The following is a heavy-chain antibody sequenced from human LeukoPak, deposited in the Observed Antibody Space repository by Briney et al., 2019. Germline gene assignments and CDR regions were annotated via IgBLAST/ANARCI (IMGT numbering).Heavy chain of an antibody. J-gene: IGHJ3*01. CDR3: ARGLQVAFDV. CDR2: TYYRSKWYN. Sequence: SQTLSLTCAISGDSVSSNSVAWNWIRQSPSRGLEWLGRTYYRSKWYNDYAVSLKSRITVTPDTSKNQFSLQLNSVTPEDTAVYYCARGLQVAFDVWGQGTMVTVSS. CDR1: GDSVSSNSVA. V-gene: IGHV6-1*01.